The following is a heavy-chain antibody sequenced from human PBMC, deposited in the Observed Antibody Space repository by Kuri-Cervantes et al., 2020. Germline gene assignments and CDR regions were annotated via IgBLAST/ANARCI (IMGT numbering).Heavy chain of an antibody. V-gene: IGHV3-23*01. CDR1: GFTFSSYA. CDR2: ISGSGGST. D-gene: IGHD3-22*01. CDR3: ASGEEIVVAPQGY. Sequence: GRSLKISCAASGFTFSSYAMSWVRQAPGKGLEWVSAISGSGGSTYYADSVKGRFTISRDNSKNTLYLQMNSLRAEDTAVYYCASGEEIVVAPQGYWGQGTLVTVSS. J-gene: IGHJ4*02.